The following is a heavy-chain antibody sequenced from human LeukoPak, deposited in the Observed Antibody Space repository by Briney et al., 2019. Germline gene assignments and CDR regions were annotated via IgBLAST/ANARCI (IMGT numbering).Heavy chain of an antibody. J-gene: IGHJ4*02. D-gene: IGHD3-22*01. V-gene: IGHV4-34*01. Sequence: SETLSLTCAVYGGSFSGFYWSWIRQSPGKGLEWIGEINHSGTTNYNPSLSSRVTMSVDTSKNQFSLELSSVTAADTAVYYCARDQYDSSGYFLGNDYWGQGILVTVSS. CDR2: INHSGTT. CDR1: GGSFSGFY. CDR3: ARDQYDSSGYFLGNDY.